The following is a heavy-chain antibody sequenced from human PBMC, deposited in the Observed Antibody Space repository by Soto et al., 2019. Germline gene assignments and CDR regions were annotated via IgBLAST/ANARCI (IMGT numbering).Heavy chain of an antibody. CDR3: AREVKSPDYYYYYGMDV. J-gene: IGHJ6*02. V-gene: IGHV3-7*03. CDR1: GCTFSSYW. Sequence: PGGLLRLSCAASGCTFSSYWMSWVRQAPGKGLEWVANIKQDGSEKYYVDSVKGRFTISRDNAKNSLYLQMNSLRAEDTAVYYCAREVKSPDYYYYYGMDVWGQGTTVTVSS. CDR2: IKQDGSEK.